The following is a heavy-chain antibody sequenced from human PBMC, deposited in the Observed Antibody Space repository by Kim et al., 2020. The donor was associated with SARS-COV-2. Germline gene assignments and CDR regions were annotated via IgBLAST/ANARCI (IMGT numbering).Heavy chain of an antibody. CDR1: GFTFSSYA. D-gene: IGHD2-15*01. CDR3: AKAAAADY. J-gene: IGHJ4*02. Sequence: GGSLRLSCAASGFTFSSYAMTWVRQAPGKGLEWVSDISFRGDSTYYADSVKGRFTVSRDNSKNTLYLQMSSLRAEDTAVYYCAKAAAADYWGQGTLVTVSS. V-gene: IGHV3-23*01. CDR2: ISFRGDST.